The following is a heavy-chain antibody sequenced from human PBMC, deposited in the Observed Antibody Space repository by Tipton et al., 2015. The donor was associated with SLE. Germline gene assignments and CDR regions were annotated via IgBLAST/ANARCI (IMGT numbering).Heavy chain of an antibody. V-gene: IGHV4-59*11. CDR1: GASISSHY. CDR2: IYYSGST. CDR3: ARDQGGREINF. Sequence: TLSLTCTVSGASISSHYWSWIRQPPGKGLEWIGYIYYSGSTNYNPSLKSRVTISVDTSKTQFSLKLRSVTAADTAVYYCARDQGGREINFWGQGTLVTVSS. J-gene: IGHJ4*02. D-gene: IGHD1-26*01.